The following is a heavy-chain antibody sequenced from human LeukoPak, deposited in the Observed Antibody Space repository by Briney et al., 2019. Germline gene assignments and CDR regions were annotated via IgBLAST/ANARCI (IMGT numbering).Heavy chain of an antibody. Sequence: ASVEVSCKASGYTFTSYGISWVRQAPGQGLEWMGWISAYNGNTNYAQKLQGRVTMTTDTSASTAYMELRSLRSDDTAVYYCARARRGGYFDYWGQGTLVTVSS. CDR2: ISAYNGNT. CDR3: ARARRGGYFDY. J-gene: IGHJ4*02. D-gene: IGHD3-10*01. CDR1: GYTFTSYG. V-gene: IGHV1-18*01.